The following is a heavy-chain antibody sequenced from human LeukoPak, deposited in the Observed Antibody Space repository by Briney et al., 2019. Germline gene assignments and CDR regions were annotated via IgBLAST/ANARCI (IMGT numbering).Heavy chain of an antibody. CDR3: ARYTDHYYFDY. V-gene: IGHV5-51*01. CDR2: IYPGDSDT. CDR1: GYSFTSYW. Sequence: GESLKISCKGSGYSFTSYWIGWVRQMPGKGLEWMGIIYPGDSDTRYCPSFQGQVTISDGKSISTAYLQWSSLNTSHTAMYYCARYTDHYYFDYWGQGTLVTVSS. J-gene: IGHJ4*02. D-gene: IGHD1-1*01.